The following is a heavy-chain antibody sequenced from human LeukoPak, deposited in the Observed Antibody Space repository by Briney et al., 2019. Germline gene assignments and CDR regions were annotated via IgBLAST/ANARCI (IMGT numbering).Heavy chain of an antibody. V-gene: IGHV4-59*01. D-gene: IGHD4-23*01. CDR3: ARGADYGGYYYFDY. CDR1: GGSISSYS. CDR2: IFYSGST. Sequence: PSETLSLTCTVSGGSISSYSWSWIRQPPGKGLEWIAYIFYSGSTNYNPSLKSRVTISVDTSKNQFSLKLSSVTAADTAVYYCARGADYGGYYYFDYWGQGTLVTVSS. J-gene: IGHJ4*02.